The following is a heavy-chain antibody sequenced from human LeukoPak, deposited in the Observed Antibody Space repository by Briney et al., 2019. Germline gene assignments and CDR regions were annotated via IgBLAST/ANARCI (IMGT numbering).Heavy chain of an antibody. CDR1: GFTFSSYS. V-gene: IGHV3-21*01. CDR3: ARDHYYDSSGYLVVSAFDI. CDR2: ISSSSSYI. J-gene: IGHJ3*02. Sequence: KTGGSLRLSCAASGFTFSSYSMNWVRQAPGKGLEWVSSISSSSSYIYYADSVKGRFTISRDNAKNSLYLQMNILRAEDTAVYYCARDHYYDSSGYLVVSAFDIWGQGTMVTVSS. D-gene: IGHD3-22*01.